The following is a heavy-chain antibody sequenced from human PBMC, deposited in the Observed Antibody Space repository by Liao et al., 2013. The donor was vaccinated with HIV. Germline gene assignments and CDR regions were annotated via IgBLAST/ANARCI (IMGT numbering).Heavy chain of an antibody. V-gene: IGHV4-4*07. J-gene: IGHJ4*02. CDR2: IYISGST. D-gene: IGHD3-22*01. CDR3: ARGYYDSSYYGY. CDR1: GGSISSYY. Sequence: QVQLQESGPGLVKPSETLSLTCTVSGGSISSYYWSWIRQRAGKGLEWIGRIYISGSTNYNPSLKSRVTLSADTSKNQFSLRLSSVTAADTAVYYCARGYYDSSYYGYWGQGTLVTVSS.